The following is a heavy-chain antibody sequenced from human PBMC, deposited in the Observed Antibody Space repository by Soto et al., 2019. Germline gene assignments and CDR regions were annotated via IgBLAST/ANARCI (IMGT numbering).Heavy chain of an antibody. CDR2: ISAYNGNT. J-gene: IGHJ6*02. CDR1: GYTFTSYG. Sequence: QVQLVQSGAEVKKPGASVKVSCKASGYTFTSYGISWVRQAPGQGLEWMGWISAYNGNTNYAQKLQGRVTMTTDTSTSTAYMELRSLRSDDTAVYYCAREDNYDFVSGYLTSYYGMDVWGQGTTVTVSS. CDR3: AREDNYDFVSGYLTSYYGMDV. D-gene: IGHD3-3*01. V-gene: IGHV1-18*04.